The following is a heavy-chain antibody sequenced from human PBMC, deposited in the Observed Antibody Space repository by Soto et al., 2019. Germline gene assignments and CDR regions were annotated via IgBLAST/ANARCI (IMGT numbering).Heavy chain of an antibody. CDR1: GYIFTNHY. CDR2: INPSFGTA. D-gene: IGHD6-6*01. CDR3: ARDAAARPFDVYYGMDV. Sequence: SVKVSCKASGYIFTNHYIYWVRQAPGQGLEWMGRINPSFGTANYAQKFQGRITITADESTSTAYMELSSLRSEDTAVYYCARDAAARPFDVYYGMDVWGQGTTVTVSS. V-gene: IGHV1-69*13. J-gene: IGHJ6*02.